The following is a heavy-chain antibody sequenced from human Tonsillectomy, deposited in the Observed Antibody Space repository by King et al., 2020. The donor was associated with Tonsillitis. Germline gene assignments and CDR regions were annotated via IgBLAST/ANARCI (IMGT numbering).Heavy chain of an antibody. CDR2: MKSKTDGGTT. V-gene: IGHV3-15*01. CDR1: GFTLSNAW. D-gene: IGHD6-19*01. Sequence: VQLVESGGGLVEPGESLRLSCAASGFTLSNAWMHWVRQAPGKGLEWVARMKSKTDGGTTDYPAPVKGRFIMSRDDSKNTLFLQMNSLKNEDTAVYYCTTEVRDVMTGWYGGFDPWGQGTLVTVSS. CDR3: TTEVRDVMTGWYGGFDP. J-gene: IGHJ5*02.